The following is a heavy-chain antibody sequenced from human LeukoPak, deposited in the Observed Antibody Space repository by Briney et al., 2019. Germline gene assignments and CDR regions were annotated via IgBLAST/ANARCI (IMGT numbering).Heavy chain of an antibody. V-gene: IGHV4-4*07. CDR1: GGSISGYY. J-gene: IGHJ4*02. CDR2: MSTTGSP. Sequence: SETLFLTCTVSGGSISGYYWTWIRQPAGTGLEWIGRMSTTGSPRYNPSLKSRVTMSAATSKNQFSLKLSSVTAADTAVYYCARGYSYFDYWGQGTLVTVSS. D-gene: IGHD5-18*01. CDR3: ARGYSYFDY.